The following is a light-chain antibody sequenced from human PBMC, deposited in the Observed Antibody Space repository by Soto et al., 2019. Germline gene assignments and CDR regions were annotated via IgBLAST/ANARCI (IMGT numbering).Light chain of an antibody. V-gene: IGKV3-11*01. CDR1: QSVSSY. CDR3: QQRSNWPPVWT. CDR2: DAS. Sequence: EIVLTQSPATLSLSPGERATLSCRASQSVSSYLAWYQQKPGQAPRLLIYDASNRATGIPARFSGSGSGTDFTLTISSLEPEDFADYYCQQRSNWPPVWTFGQGTKVDIK. J-gene: IGKJ1*01.